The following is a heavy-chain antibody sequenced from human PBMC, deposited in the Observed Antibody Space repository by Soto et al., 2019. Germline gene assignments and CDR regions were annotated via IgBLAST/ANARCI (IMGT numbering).Heavy chain of an antibody. CDR3: AKDSWWEGYFDY. CDR1: GFTFSSHG. CDR2: ISYDGSNK. D-gene: IGHD1-26*01. Sequence: GALRPSCAAPGFTFSSHGMHWVRQAPGKGLEWVAVISYDGSNKYYADSVKGRFTISRDNSKNTLYLQMNSLRAEDTAVYYCAKDSWWEGYFDYWGQGTLVTVSS. J-gene: IGHJ4*02. V-gene: IGHV3-30*18.